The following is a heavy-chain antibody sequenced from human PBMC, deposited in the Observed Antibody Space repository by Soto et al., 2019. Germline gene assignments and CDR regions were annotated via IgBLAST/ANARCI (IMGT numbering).Heavy chain of an antibody. J-gene: IGHJ4*02. CDR1: GGSISSGGYY. CDR2: IYYSGST. D-gene: IGHD6-6*01. V-gene: IGHV4-31*03. Sequence: QVQLQESGPGLVKPSQTLSLTCTVSGGSISSGGYYWSWIRQHPGKGLEWIGYIYYSGSTYYSQSLKSRVNISVDTSKNHFSLKLSSVTAADTAVYYCASVDSSSLYYFDYWGQGTLVTVSS. CDR3: ASVDSSSLYYFDY.